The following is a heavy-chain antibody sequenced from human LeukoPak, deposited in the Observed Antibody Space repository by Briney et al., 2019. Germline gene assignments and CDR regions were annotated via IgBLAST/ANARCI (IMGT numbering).Heavy chain of an antibody. J-gene: IGHJ4*02. CDR3: ARVGYSSPRGYFDY. Sequence: SETLSLTCTVSGGSISSGGYYWSWIRQHPGKGLEWIGYIYYSGSTYYNPSLKSRVTISVDTSKNQFSLKLSSVTAADTAVYYCARVGYSSPRGYFDYWGQGTLVTVSS. CDR2: IYYSGST. D-gene: IGHD6-13*01. V-gene: IGHV4-31*03. CDR1: GGSISSGGYY.